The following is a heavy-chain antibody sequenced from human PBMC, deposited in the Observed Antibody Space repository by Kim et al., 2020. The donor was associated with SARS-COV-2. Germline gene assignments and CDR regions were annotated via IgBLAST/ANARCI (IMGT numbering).Heavy chain of an antibody. Sequence: KYSQRVQDRVTITRDTSATTAYRELSSLGFEDTAVYYCAGGPVGATGDFDYWGQGTLVTVSS. D-gene: IGHD1-26*01. V-gene: IGHV1-3*01. J-gene: IGHJ4*02. CDR3: AGGPVGATGDFDY.